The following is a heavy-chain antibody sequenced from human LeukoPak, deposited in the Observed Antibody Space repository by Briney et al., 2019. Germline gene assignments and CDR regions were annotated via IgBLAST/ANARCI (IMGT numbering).Heavy chain of an antibody. V-gene: IGHV4-34*01. CDR2: INHSGST. J-gene: IGHJ4*02. CDR3: ARRRLMVRGVLDY. Sequence: PSETLSLTCAVNGGSFSGYYWSWIRLPPGKGLEWIGEINHSGSTNYNPSLKSRVTISVDTSKNQFSLKLSSVTAADTAVYYCARRRLMVRGVLDYWGQGTLVTVSS. CDR1: GGSFSGYY. D-gene: IGHD3-10*01.